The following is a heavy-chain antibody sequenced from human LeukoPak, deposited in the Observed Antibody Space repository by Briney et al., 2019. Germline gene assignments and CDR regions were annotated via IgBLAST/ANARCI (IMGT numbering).Heavy chain of an antibody. J-gene: IGHJ3*02. V-gene: IGHV4-39*01. CDR1: GGSIGSSSYY. CDR2: IYYSGST. CDR3: ARLLSVFYAFDI. Sequence: PSETLSLTCTVSGGSIGSSSYYWGWIRQPPGKGLEWIGSIYYSGSTYYNPSLKSRVTISVDTSKNQFSLKLSSVTAADTAVYYCARLLSVFYAFDIWGQGTMVTVSS. D-gene: IGHD3-16*02.